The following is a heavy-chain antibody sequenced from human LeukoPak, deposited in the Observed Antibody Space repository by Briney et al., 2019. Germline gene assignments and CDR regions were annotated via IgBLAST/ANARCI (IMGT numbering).Heavy chain of an antibody. CDR2: ISYDGSNK. D-gene: IGHD2-15*01. Sequence: GGSLRLSCAASGFTFSIYAMHWVRQAPGKGLEWVAVISYDGSNKYYADSVKGRFTISRDNSKNTLYLQMNSLRAEDTAVYYCARGGCSGGSCYFDYWGQGTLVTVSS. J-gene: IGHJ4*02. V-gene: IGHV3-30*04. CDR1: GFTFSIYA. CDR3: ARGGCSGGSCYFDY.